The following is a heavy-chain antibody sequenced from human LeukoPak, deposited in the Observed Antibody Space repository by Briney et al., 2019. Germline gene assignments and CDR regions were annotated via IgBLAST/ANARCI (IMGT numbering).Heavy chain of an antibody. CDR3: AKALIGVLRFLEWLS. D-gene: IGHD3-3*01. Sequence: GGSLRLSSAASGFTFSSYAMSWVRQAPGKGLEWGSAISGSGGSTYYADSVKGRFTISRGNPKNTLYLQMNSLRAEDTAVYYCAKALIGVLRFLEWLSWGQGTLVTVSS. CDR1: GFTFSSYA. V-gene: IGHV3-23*01. CDR2: ISGSGGST. J-gene: IGHJ5*02.